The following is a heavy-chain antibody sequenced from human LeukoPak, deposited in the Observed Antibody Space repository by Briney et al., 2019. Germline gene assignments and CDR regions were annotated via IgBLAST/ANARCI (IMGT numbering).Heavy chain of an antibody. V-gene: IGHV4-31*03. J-gene: IGHJ5*02. D-gene: IGHD3-3*01. CDR3: ARDRHITIFGVVPHRWFDP. CDR1: GGSVSNSGYY. CDR2: IYYNGST. Sequence: KPSETLSLTCTVSGGSVSNSGYYWSWIRQHPGKGLEWIGNIYYNGSTYYNPSLKSRLSISVDTSKNQFFLKLSSVTAADTAVYYCARDRHITIFGVVPHRWFDPWGQGTLVTVSS.